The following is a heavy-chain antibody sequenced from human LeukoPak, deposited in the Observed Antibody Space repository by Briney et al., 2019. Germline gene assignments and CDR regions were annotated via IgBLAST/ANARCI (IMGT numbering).Heavy chain of an antibody. CDR1: GGTFSSYA. J-gene: IGHJ6*02. CDR2: IIPIFGIA. Sequence: SVKVSCKASGGTFSSYAISWVRQAPGQGLEWMGRIIPIFGIANYAQKFQGGVTITADKSTSTAYMELSSLRSEDTAVYYCARDDCSGGSCYGPYYYYGMDVWGQGTTVTVSS. D-gene: IGHD2-15*01. V-gene: IGHV1-69*04. CDR3: ARDDCSGGSCYGPYYYYGMDV.